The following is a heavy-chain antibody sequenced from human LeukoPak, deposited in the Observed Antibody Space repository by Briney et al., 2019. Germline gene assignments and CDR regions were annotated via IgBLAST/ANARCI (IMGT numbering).Heavy chain of an antibody. CDR2: ISGSGGST. J-gene: IGHJ4*02. CDR3: AKDRCCSNVVCYGDFDY. V-gene: IGHV3-23*01. Sequence: GGSLRLSCAASGFIFSSYAMSWVRQAPGKGLEWVSTISGSGGSTYYADSVKGRFTISRDNSKNTVYLQMNSLRAEDTAVYYCAKDRCCSNVVCYGDFDYRGKGTRVTV. CDR1: GFIFSSYA. D-gene: IGHD2-8*01.